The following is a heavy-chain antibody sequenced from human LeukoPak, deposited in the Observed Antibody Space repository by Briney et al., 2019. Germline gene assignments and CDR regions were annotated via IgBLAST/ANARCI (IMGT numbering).Heavy chain of an antibody. Sequence: PTASVKVSCKASGYTFTSYGVYWVRQAPGQGLEWMGGVIPVLGTTYYGQKFQGRLTINTDESTNTAYMELRSLRSEDTAVYYCARDSASTVTTLVHWGQGTLVTVSS. V-gene: IGHV1-69*05. J-gene: IGHJ4*02. CDR1: GYTFTSYG. D-gene: IGHD4-17*01. CDR3: ARDSASTVTTLVH. CDR2: VIPVLGTT.